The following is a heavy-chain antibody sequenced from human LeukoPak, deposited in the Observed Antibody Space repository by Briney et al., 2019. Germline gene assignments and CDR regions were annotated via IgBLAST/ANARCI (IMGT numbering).Heavy chain of an antibody. J-gene: IGHJ4*02. CDR3: SRRLRVLRFLECLSRFDY. Sequence: SEKVSCKASGGTFSSYAISWVRQAPGQGREWMGGIIPIFGTENYAQQFQGTGTITAEEAPRTAYMEPSSLRSEDTAVYYVSRRLRVLRFLECLSRFDYWGQGTLVTVSS. D-gene: IGHD3-3*01. V-gene: IGHV1-69*13. CDR2: IIPIFGTE. CDR1: GGTFSSYA.